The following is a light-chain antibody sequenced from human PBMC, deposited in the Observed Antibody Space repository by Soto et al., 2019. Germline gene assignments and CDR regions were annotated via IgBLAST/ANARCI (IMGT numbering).Light chain of an antibody. Sequence: QSALTQPASVSGSPGQSLTISCTGSSSDVVNYNYVSWYQQHPGKAPKLMIYEVSNRPSGVSNRFSGSKSGNTASLTISGLQAEDEAIYYCSSYTSGSTPWVFGGGTKLTVL. CDR3: SSYTSGSTPWV. CDR1: SSDVVNYNY. V-gene: IGLV2-14*01. J-gene: IGLJ3*02. CDR2: EVS.